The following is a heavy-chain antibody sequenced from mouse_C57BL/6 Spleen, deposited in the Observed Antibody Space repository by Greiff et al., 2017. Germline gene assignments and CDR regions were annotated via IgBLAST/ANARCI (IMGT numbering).Heavy chain of an antibody. CDR1: GYTFTSYW. J-gene: IGHJ3*01. CDR2: IDPSDSYT. D-gene: IGHD1-1*01. Sequence: QVQLQQPGAELVRPGTSVKLSCKASGYTFTSYWMHWVKQRPGQGLEWIGVIDPSDSYTNYNQKFKGKATLTVDTSSSTAYMQLSSLTSEDSAVYYCARSDGSTPFAYWGQGTLVTVSA. V-gene: IGHV1-59*01. CDR3: ARSDGSTPFAY.